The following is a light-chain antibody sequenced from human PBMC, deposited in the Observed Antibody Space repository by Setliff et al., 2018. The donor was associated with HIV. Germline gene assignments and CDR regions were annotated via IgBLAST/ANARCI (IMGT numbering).Light chain of an antibody. J-gene: IGLJ1*01. Sequence: SALTQPASVSGSPAQSITISCTGTSSDVGTYNFVSWYQQHPGNAPKLIIYDVNYRPSGVSNRFSGSKSGSTASLTISGLQAEDEADYYCSSYTSSTPLYVFGTGTKVTVL. CDR1: SSDVGTYNF. CDR2: DVN. V-gene: IGLV2-14*03. CDR3: SSYTSSTPLYV.